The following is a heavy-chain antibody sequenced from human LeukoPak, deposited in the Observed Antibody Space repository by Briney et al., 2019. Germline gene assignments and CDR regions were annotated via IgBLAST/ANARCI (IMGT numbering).Heavy chain of an antibody. V-gene: IGHV4-59*01. Sequence: SETLSLTCAVYVGSFSVYYWSWIRQPPGKGLEWIGYIYYSGSTNYNPSLKSRVTISVDTSKNQFSLKLSSVTPADTAVYYCARDTRWGYCGGDCYSGFDPWGQGTLVSVSS. CDR3: ARDTRWGYCGGDCYSGFDP. D-gene: IGHD2-21*02. CDR2: IYYSGST. CDR1: VGSFSVYY. J-gene: IGHJ5*02.